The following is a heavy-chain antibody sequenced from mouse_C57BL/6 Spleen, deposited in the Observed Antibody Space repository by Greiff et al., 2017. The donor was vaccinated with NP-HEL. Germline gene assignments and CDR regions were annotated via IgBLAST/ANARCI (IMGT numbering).Heavy chain of an antibody. CDR1: GYTFTSYW. CDR3: ARDYYGRSLAY. CDR2: IDPSDSET. Sequence: VQLQQPGAELVRPGSSVKLSCKASGYTFTSYWMHWVKQRPIQGLEWIGNIDPSDSETHYNQKFKDKATLTVDKSSSTAYMQLSSLTSEDAAVYYCARDYYGRSLAYWGQGTLVTVSA. D-gene: IGHD1-1*01. J-gene: IGHJ3*01. V-gene: IGHV1-52*01.